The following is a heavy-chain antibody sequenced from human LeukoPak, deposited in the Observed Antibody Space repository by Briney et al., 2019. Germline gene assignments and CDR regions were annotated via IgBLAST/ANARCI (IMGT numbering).Heavy chain of an antibody. Sequence: PSETLSLTCAVYGGSFSGYYWSWIRQPPGKGLEWVGEINHSGSTNYNPSLKSGVTISVDTSKNQFSLKLSSVTAAHTAVYYCARPWTVATHYYMDVWGKGTTVTVSS. D-gene: IGHD5-12*01. CDR2: INHSGST. CDR3: ARPWTVATHYYMDV. J-gene: IGHJ6*03. CDR1: GGSFSGYY. V-gene: IGHV4-34*01.